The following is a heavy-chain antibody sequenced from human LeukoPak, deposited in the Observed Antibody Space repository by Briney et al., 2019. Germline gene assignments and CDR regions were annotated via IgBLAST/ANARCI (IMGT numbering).Heavy chain of an antibody. CDR3: ARGAAGMAYFDY. Sequence: PGGSLRLSCAASGFTFSSYSMNWVRQAPGKGLEWVSSISSSSSYIYYADSVKGRFTISRDNAKNSLYLQMNSLRAEDTAVYYCARGAAGMAYFDYWGQGTLVTVSS. J-gene: IGHJ4*02. CDR1: GFTFSSYS. D-gene: IGHD5-18*01. V-gene: IGHV3-21*01. CDR2: ISSSSSYI.